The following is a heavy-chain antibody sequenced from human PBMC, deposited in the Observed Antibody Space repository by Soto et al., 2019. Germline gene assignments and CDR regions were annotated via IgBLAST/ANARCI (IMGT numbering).Heavy chain of an antibody. J-gene: IGHJ4*02. Sequence: QVQLVESGGGVVQPGRSLRLSCAASGFTFSSSGMHWVRQAPGKGLEWVAVTSFDGSSGYYADSVRGRFTISRDNSNNGLYLQMNSLTAEATAVYYCARSPPAVAADLDYWGQGTLVTVSS. CDR1: GFTFSSSG. CDR2: TSFDGSSG. CDR3: ARSPPAVAADLDY. D-gene: IGHD6-19*01. V-gene: IGHV3-30*03.